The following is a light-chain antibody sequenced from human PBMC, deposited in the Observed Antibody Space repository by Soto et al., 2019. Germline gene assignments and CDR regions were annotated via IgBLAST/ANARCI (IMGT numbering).Light chain of an antibody. CDR2: DNY. Sequence: QSALTQPPSVSAAPGQKVTISCSGSSSNIGNHFVSWYQHLPGTAPKLLIYDNYKRPSGIPDRLSASKSDTSATLGITGLQTGDEADYYCGSWDSSVSAYVFGTGTKVTVL. J-gene: IGLJ1*01. CDR3: GSWDSSVSAYV. V-gene: IGLV1-51*01. CDR1: SSNIGNHF.